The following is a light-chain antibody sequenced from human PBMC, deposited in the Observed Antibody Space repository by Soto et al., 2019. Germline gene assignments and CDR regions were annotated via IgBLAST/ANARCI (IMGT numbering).Light chain of an antibody. CDR3: QHYHSGHRIA. V-gene: IGKV3-20*01. J-gene: IGKJ5*01. CDR2: GAS. CDR1: RSVTTS. Sequence: EIVLTHSPATLSLSPCERATLSGRASRSVTTSLAWYQQKTGQPPRLLISGASRRATGIPDRFSGSGSETDFTLTINRLEPEDFALYYCQHYHSGHRIAFGQGTRLENK.